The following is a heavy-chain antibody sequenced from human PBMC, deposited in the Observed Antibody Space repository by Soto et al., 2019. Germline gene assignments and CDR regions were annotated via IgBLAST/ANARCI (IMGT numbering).Heavy chain of an antibody. V-gene: IGHV3-23*01. Sequence: EVQLLESGGGLVQPGGSLRLSCAASGFTFSSYAMRWVRQAPGKGLEWVSAVSGSGGSTYYADSVKGRFTISRDNSKNTLYVQMNSLRAEDTAVYYCARRGPGTYFDYWGQGTLVTVSS. J-gene: IGHJ4*02. CDR2: VSGSGGST. CDR3: ARRGPGTYFDY. D-gene: IGHD6-13*01. CDR1: GFTFSSYA.